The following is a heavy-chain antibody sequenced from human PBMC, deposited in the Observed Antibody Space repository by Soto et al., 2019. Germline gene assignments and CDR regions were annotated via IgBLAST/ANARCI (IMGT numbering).Heavy chain of an antibody. V-gene: IGHV1-3*04. Sequence: ASVKVSCKASGHTFTSHGVHWVRHAPGQGLEWMGWINTANGETKYSKKFQDRVVITRDTSANTAYLELGSLTSEDTAVFYSARDRSMSSGGGDYWGQGTLVTVSS. CDR3: ARDRSMSSGGGDY. CDR1: GHTFTSHG. D-gene: IGHD6-6*01. CDR2: INTANGET. J-gene: IGHJ4*02.